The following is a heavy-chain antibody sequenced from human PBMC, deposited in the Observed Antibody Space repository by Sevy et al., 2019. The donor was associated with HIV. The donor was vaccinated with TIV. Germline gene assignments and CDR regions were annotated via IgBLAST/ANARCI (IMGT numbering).Heavy chain of an antibody. V-gene: IGHV3-7*01. CDR3: ARLSCSGGSCYSAFDY. J-gene: IGHJ4*02. Sequence: GGSLRLSCAASGFTFSSYWMTWVRQAPGKGLEWVASVNENGSVKKYLDSVKGRLTISRDNVKNSLYLQMNILSAEETALYYCARLSCSGGSCYSAFDYWGQGTLVTVSS. D-gene: IGHD2-15*01. CDR1: GFTFSSYW. CDR2: VNENGSVK.